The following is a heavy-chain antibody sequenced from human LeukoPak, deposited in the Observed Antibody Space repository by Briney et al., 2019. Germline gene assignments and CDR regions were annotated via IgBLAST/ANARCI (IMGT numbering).Heavy chain of an antibody. J-gene: IGHJ4*02. D-gene: IGHD6-13*01. CDR1: GFTFSSYA. CDR3: AKVRGYIAAAGNFDY. CDR2: ISGSGGST. V-gene: IGHV3-23*01. Sequence: GGSLRLSCAASGFTFSSYAMSWVRQAPGKGLEWMPGISGSGGSTYYADSVKGRFTISRDNSKNTLYLQMNSLRAEDTAVYYCAKVRGYIAAAGNFDYWGQGTLVTVSS.